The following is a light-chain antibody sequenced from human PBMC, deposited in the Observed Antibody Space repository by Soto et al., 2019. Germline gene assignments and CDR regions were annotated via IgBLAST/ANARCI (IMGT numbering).Light chain of an antibody. CDR3: HDYGGAPYT. CDR2: DAS. CDR1: QSVNRNY. Sequence: EIVLTQSPGTLSLSPGERATLSCRASQSVNRNYLAWYQQKRGHAPRLLIYDASSRATGIPVRFSGSGSGTDFTLTISSLEPEDCAVYYCHDYGGAPYTFGQGTKLEI. V-gene: IGKV3-20*01. J-gene: IGKJ2*01.